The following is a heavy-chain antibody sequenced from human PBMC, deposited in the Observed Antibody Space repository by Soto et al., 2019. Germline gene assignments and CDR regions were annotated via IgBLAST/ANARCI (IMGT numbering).Heavy chain of an antibody. Sequence: GGSLRLSCAASGFTFSRYSMNWVRQAPGKGLEWVSSISSTTNYIYYADSMKGRFTVSRDNAKNSVYLDMNSLSAEDTAVYYCARESEDLTSNFDYWGQGTLVTSPQ. CDR2: ISSTTNYI. V-gene: IGHV3-21*01. CDR3: ARESEDLTSNFDY. J-gene: IGHJ4*02. CDR1: GFTFSRYS.